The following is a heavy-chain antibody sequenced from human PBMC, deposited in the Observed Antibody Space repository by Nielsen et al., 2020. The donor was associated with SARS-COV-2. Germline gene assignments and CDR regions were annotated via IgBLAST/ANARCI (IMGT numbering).Heavy chain of an antibody. CDR2: INTNTGNP. CDR1: GYTFTSYA. J-gene: IGHJ4*02. Sequence: ASVKVSCKASGYTFTSYAMNWVRQAPGQGLEWMGWINTNTGNPTYAQGFTGRFVFSLDTSVSTAYLQISSLKAEDTAVYYCARVWGYDILTGYYPRPHFDYWGQGTLVTVSS. V-gene: IGHV7-4-1*02. CDR3: ARVWGYDILTGYYPRPHFDY. D-gene: IGHD3-9*01.